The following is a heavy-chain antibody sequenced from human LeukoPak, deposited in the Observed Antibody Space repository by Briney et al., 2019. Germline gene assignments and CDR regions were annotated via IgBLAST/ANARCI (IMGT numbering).Heavy chain of an antibody. D-gene: IGHD2-2*01. V-gene: IGHV3-23*01. CDR2: ISGSGGST. CDR1: GYTFSSYA. J-gene: IGHJ4*02. CDR3: AKVTGYCSSTSCYSSNDY. Sequence: GGSLRLSCAASGYTFSSYAMGWVRQAPGKGLEWVSAISGSGGSTYYADSVKGRFTISRDNSKNTLYLQMNSLRAEDTAVYYCAKVTGYCSSTSCYSSNDYWGQGTLVTVSS.